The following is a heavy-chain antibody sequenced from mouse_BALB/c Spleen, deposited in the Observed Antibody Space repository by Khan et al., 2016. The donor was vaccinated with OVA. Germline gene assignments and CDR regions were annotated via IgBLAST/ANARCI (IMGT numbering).Heavy chain of an antibody. CDR1: GFSLTTYG. V-gene: IGHV2-9*02. CDR2: IWTGGDT. D-gene: IGHD4-1*01. CDR3: ARWNWDGFAI. Sequence: QVHVKQSGPGLVAPSQSLSITCTVSGFSLTTYGVHWVRQPPGKGLEWLGVIWTGGDTNYNSALMSRLNIRKDNSKSQVFLKMNSLQTADTAMYYCARWNWDGFAIWGQGTLVTVSA. J-gene: IGHJ3*01.